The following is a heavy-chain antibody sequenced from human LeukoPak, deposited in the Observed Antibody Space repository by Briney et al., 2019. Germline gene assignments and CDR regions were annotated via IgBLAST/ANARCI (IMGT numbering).Heavy chain of an antibody. Sequence: SETLPLTCTVSGGSISSYYWSWIRQPAGKGLEWIGRVYTSGSTNYNPSLKSRVTMSVDTSKNQFSLKLSSVTAADTAVYYCARTTQGTNYYYYMDVWGKGTTVTISS. J-gene: IGHJ6*03. D-gene: IGHD4-17*01. V-gene: IGHV4-4*07. CDR1: GGSISSYY. CDR2: VYTSGST. CDR3: ARTTQGTNYYYYMDV.